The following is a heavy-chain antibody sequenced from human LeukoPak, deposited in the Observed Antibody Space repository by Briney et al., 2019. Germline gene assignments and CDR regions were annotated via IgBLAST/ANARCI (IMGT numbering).Heavy chain of an antibody. CDR2: IYYSGSA. CDR1: GGSISSYY. V-gene: IGHV4-59*08. D-gene: IGHD6-13*01. Sequence: SETLSLTCTVPGGSISSYYWSWIRQPPGKGLEWIGYIYYSGSANYNPSLKSRVTISVDTSKNQFSLKLSSVTAADTAVYYCERRECRSSWYLWAFDIWGQGTMVTVSS. CDR3: ERRECRSSWYLWAFDI. J-gene: IGHJ3*02.